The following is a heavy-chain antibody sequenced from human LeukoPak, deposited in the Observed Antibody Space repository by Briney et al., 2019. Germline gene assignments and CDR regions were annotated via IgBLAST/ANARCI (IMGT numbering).Heavy chain of an antibody. CDR2: IYYSGST. V-gene: IGHV4-31*03. Sequence: SQTLSLTCTVSGGSISSGGYYWSCIRQHPGKGLEWIGYIYYSGSTYYNPSLKSRVTISVDTSKNQFSLKLSSVTAADTAVYYCARGESDYYDSSGYYLDYFDYWGQGTLVTVSS. CDR3: ARGESDYYDSSGYYLDYFDY. J-gene: IGHJ4*02. CDR1: GGSISSGGYY. D-gene: IGHD3-22*01.